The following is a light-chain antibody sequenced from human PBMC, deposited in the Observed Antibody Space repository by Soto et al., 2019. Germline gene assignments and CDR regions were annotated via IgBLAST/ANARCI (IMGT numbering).Light chain of an antibody. CDR2: NNN. V-gene: IGLV1-44*01. CDR1: SSNIGSNS. J-gene: IGLJ1*01. Sequence: QSVLTQPPSASGTPGQRVTISCSGSSSNIGSNSVNWYQQLPGTAPKLLIYNNNQRPSGVPDRFSGSKSGTSASLAISGLQSEHESDYYCAAWDDSLDGPIFGTGTKVTVL. CDR3: AAWDDSLDGPI.